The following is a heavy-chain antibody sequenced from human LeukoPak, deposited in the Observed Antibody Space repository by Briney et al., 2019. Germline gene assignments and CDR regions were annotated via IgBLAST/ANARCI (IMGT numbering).Heavy chain of an antibody. Sequence: SETLSLTCAVYGGSFSGYYWSWIRQPPGKGLEWIGEINHSGSTNYNPSLKSRVTISVDTSKNQFSLKLSSVTAADTAVYYCASQNTVTGNWFDPWGQGTLVTVSS. D-gene: IGHD4-17*01. V-gene: IGHV4-34*01. J-gene: IGHJ5*02. CDR1: GGSFSGYY. CDR2: INHSGST. CDR3: ASQNTVTGNWFDP.